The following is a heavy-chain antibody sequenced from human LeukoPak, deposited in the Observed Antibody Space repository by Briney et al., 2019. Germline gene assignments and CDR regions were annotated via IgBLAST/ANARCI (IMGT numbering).Heavy chain of an antibody. CDR2: ISGTSTST. Sequence: PGGSLRLPCAASGFTFSSYHMSWVRQAPGKGLEWVSGISGTSTSTSYADSVKGRFTISRDNSKNTLYLQMNSLRAEDTAVYYCAKVTWFRGYDSGADYWGQGTLVTVSS. CDR1: GFTFSSYH. CDR3: AKVTWFRGYDSGADY. J-gene: IGHJ4*02. V-gene: IGHV3-23*01. D-gene: IGHD5-12*01.